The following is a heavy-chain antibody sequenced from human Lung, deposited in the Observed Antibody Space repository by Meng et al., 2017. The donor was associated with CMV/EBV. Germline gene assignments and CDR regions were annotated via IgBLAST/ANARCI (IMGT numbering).Heavy chain of an antibody. J-gene: IGHJ3*02. Sequence: GESLKISCAASGFTFSSYGMHWVRQAPGKGLEWVAVIWYDGSNKYYADSVKGRFTISRDNSKNTLYLQMNSLRAEDTAVYYCAKDEFRYCSSTSCLDAFDIWRQGTMVSVSS. CDR3: AKDEFRYCSSTSCLDAFDI. D-gene: IGHD2-2*01. V-gene: IGHV3-33*06. CDR1: GFTFSSYG. CDR2: IWYDGSNK.